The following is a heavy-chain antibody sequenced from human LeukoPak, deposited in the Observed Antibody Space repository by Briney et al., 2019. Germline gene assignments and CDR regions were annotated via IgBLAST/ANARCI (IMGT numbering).Heavy chain of an antibody. Sequence: SETLSLTCTVSGGTISSYYWTWIRQPPGKGLEWIGFIYYTGSTNYNPSLKSRVTISVDTSKNQFSLKLSSVTAADTAVYYCAGMRITTPTVRTLDYWGQGTLVTVSS. D-gene: IGHD1-14*01. CDR1: GGTISSYY. J-gene: IGHJ4*02. CDR3: AGMRITTPTVRTLDY. CDR2: IYYTGST. V-gene: IGHV4-59*01.